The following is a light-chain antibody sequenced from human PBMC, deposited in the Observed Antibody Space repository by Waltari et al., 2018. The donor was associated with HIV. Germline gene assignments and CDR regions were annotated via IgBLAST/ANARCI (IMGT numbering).Light chain of an antibody. V-gene: IGLV2-23*02. CDR3: CSYTTTSTLV. J-gene: IGLJ3*02. CDR1: GSDIGTTDL. CDR2: EVN. Sequence: QSALTQPASVSGSPGQSITISCTGSGSDIGTTDLVSWYQQHPGKAPKLIISEVNVRPSGVSNRFSGSKSGNTASLTVSGLRAEDEANYYCCSYTTTSTLVFGGGTMLSVL.